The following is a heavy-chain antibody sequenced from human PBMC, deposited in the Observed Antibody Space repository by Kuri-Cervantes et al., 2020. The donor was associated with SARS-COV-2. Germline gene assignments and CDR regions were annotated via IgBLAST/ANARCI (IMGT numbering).Heavy chain of an antibody. CDR1: GYSFTSYW. Sequence: GESLKISCQGSGYSFTSYWISWVRQMPGKGLGWMGRIDPSDSYTNYSPSFQGHVTISADKSISTAYLQWSSLKASDTAMYYCAREGLWFGELYRDYYYYYGMDVWGQGATVTVSS. D-gene: IGHD3-10*01. J-gene: IGHJ6*02. V-gene: IGHV5-10-1*01. CDR2: IDPSDSYT. CDR3: AREGLWFGELYRDYYYYYGMDV.